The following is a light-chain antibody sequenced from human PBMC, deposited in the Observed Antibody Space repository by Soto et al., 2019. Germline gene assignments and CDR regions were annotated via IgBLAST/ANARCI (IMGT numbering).Light chain of an antibody. J-gene: IGKJ2*01. V-gene: IGKV3-15*01. Sequence: EVVLTQSPATLSVSPGERATPSARPSRSLGTTLAWSQRKPGQAPRLLINGASTRATGVPARFSGSGSGTYFTLTIGSQQSEDSAIYYCQQYNNWSLYTFGRGTKLEIK. CDR3: QQYNNWSLYT. CDR1: RSLGTT. CDR2: GAS.